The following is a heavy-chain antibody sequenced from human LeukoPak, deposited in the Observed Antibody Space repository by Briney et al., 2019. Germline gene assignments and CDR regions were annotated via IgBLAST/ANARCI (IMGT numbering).Heavy chain of an antibody. J-gene: IGHJ6*03. V-gene: IGHV3-21*04. CDR3: AKYLAGGNQDYYYYYYMDV. CDR1: GFTFSSYS. D-gene: IGHD4-23*01. CDR2: ISSSSSYI. Sequence: PGGSLRLSCAASGFTFSSYSMNWVRQAPGKGLEWVSSISSSSSYIYYADSVKGRFTISRDNAKNSLYLQMNSLRAEDTAVYYCAKYLAGGNQDYYYYYYMDVWGRGTTVTVSS.